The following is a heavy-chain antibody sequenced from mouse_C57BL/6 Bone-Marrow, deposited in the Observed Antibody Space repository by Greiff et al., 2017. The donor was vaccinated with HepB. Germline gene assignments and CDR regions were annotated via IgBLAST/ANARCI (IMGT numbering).Heavy chain of an antibody. V-gene: IGHV1-66*01. CDR3: ARWYYGKEDY. J-gene: IGHJ2*01. CDR1: GYSFTSYY. Sequence: VKLMESGPELVKPGASVKISCKASGYSFTSYYIHWVKQRPGQGLEWIGWIYPGSGNTKYNEKFKGKATLTADTSSSTAYMQLSSLTSEDSAVYYCARWYYGKEDYWGQGTTLTVSS. D-gene: IGHD1-1*01. CDR2: IYPGSGNT.